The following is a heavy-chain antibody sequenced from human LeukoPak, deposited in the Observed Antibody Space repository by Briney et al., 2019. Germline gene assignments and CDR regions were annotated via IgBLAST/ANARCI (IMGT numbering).Heavy chain of an antibody. J-gene: IGHJ3*02. V-gene: IGHV3-30*03. D-gene: IGHD3-10*01. Sequence: PGGSLRLSCAASGFTFSSYGMHWVRQAPGKGLEWVAVISYDGSNKYYADSVKGRFTISRDNSKNTLYLQMNSLRAEDTAVYYCARRLLWFGELLSSDAFDIWGQGTMVTVSS. CDR2: ISYDGSNK. CDR3: ARRLLWFGELLSSDAFDI. CDR1: GFTFSSYG.